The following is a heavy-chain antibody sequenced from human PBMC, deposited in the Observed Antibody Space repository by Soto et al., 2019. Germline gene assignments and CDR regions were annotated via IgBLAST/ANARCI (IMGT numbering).Heavy chain of an antibody. J-gene: IGHJ6*02. CDR2: ISPNSGGT. D-gene: IGHD3-3*01. V-gene: IGHV1-2*04. CDR1: GYTFTGYY. Sequence: GASVKVSCKASGYTFTGYYMHWVRQAPGQGLEWMGWISPNSGGTNYAQKFQGWVTMTRDTSISTAYMELSRLRSDDTAVYYCARDRFLDKAMDVWGQGTTVTVSS. CDR3: ARDRFLDKAMDV.